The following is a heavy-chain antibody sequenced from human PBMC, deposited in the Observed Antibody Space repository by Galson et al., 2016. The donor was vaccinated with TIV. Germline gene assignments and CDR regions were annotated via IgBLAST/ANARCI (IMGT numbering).Heavy chain of an antibody. CDR3: AKADDDYPPGDYYFDF. D-gene: IGHD3-16*01. CDR1: GFTFSSYA. Sequence: SLRLSCAVSGFTFSSYAMSWVRQAPGKGLEWVSGISGSGVSTYYLDSVKGRFAISRDNSKNTLYPQMNSLRAEDTAVYYCAKADDDYPPGDYYFDFWGQGTLVTVSS. J-gene: IGHJ4*02. V-gene: IGHV3-23*01. CDR2: ISGSGVST.